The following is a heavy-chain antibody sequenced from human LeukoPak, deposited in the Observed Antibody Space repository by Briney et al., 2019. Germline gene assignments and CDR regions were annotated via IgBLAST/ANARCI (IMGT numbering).Heavy chain of an antibody. CDR3: ARRDYIVATIV. V-gene: IGHV4-34*01. CDR1: GGSFSGYY. Sequence: SETLSLTCAVYGGSFSGYYWSWIRQPPGKGLEWIGEINHSGSTNYNPSLKSRVTISVDTSKNQFSLKLSSVTAADTAVYYCARRDYIVATIVWGQGTLVTVSS. D-gene: IGHD5-12*01. CDR2: INHSGST. J-gene: IGHJ4*02.